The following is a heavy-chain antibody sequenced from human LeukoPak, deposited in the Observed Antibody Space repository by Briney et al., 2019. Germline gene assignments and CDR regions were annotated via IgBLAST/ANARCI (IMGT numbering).Heavy chain of an antibody. V-gene: IGHV7-4-1*01. Sequence: ASVKVSCKASGYTFTSYAMNWVRQAPGQGLEWMGWIYTNTGNPTYAQGFTGRFVFSLDTSVSTAYLQICSLKAEDTAVYYCARTYYYGSGSYYSPESYSGDDAFDIWGQGTMVTVSS. D-gene: IGHD3-10*01. CDR3: ARTYYYGSGSYYSPESYSGDDAFDI. CDR2: IYTNTGNP. CDR1: GYTFTSYA. J-gene: IGHJ3*02.